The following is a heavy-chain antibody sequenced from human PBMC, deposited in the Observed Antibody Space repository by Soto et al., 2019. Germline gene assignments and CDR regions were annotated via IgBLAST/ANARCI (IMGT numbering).Heavy chain of an antibody. CDR2: IYPGDHET. J-gene: IGHJ4*02. V-gene: IGHV5-51*01. Sequence: GESLKISWHCSGCAFSNCWFGWVRQLPGQGLEWMGIIYPGDHETRYSPSFHGKVTISAEKSINTAYLQWNSLEASDSAFYDGARSTRLIAYFVQGGQVAL. CDR3: ARSTRLIAYFVQ. D-gene: IGHD6-25*01. CDR1: GCAFSNCW.